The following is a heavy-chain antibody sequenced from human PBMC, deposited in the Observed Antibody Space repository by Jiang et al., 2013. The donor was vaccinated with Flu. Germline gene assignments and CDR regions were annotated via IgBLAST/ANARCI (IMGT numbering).Heavy chain of an antibody. V-gene: IGHV3-30-3*01. J-gene: IGHJ4*02. Sequence: VQLVESGGGVVQPGRSLRLSCAASGFTFSSYAMHWVRQAPGKGLEWVAVISYDGSNKYYADSVKGRFTISRDNSKNTLYLQMNSLRAEDTAVYYCARGPVDYFDYGAREPWSPSPQ. CDR3: ARGPVDYFD. CDR1: GFTFSSYA. CDR2: ISYDGSNK. D-gene: IGHD6-19*01.